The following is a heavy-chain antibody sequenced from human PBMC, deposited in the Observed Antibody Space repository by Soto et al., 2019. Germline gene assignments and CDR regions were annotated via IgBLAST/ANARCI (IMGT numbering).Heavy chain of an antibody. CDR1: GGSISSYY. CDR3: ARGVTSGSFPPFDL. D-gene: IGHD1-26*01. V-gene: IGHV4-59*08. Sequence: PSETLYLTCTVSGGSISSYYGSWIRQPPGKGLEWIGYIFYSGSTNYNPSLKSRVTISVDTSKNQFSLKLSSVTAADTAAYYCARGVTSGSFPPFDLWGQGTLVTVSS. CDR2: IFYSGST. J-gene: IGHJ4*02.